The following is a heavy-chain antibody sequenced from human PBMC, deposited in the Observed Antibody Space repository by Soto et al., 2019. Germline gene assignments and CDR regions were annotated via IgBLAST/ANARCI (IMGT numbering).Heavy chain of an antibody. V-gene: IGHV3-9*01. CDR2: ISWNSGSI. CDR3: AKGDSSSFYYGMDV. Sequence: EVQLVESGGGLVQPGRSLRLSCAASGFTFDDYAMHWVRQAPGKGLEWVSGISWNSGSIGYADSVKGRFTISRDNAKNSLYLQTNSLRAEDTALYYCAKGDSSSFYYGMDVWGQGTTVTVSS. CDR1: GFTFDDYA. D-gene: IGHD6-13*01. J-gene: IGHJ6*02.